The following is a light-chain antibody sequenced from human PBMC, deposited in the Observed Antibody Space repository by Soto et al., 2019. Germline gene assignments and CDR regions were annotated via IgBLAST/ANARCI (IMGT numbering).Light chain of an antibody. J-gene: IGKJ1*01. CDR2: EAS. Sequence: EIVLTQSPATLSLSPGERATLSCRASQSVSSYLAWYQQKPGQAPRLLMYEASTRATGIPARFSGGGSGTDFTLTISSLEPEDFAVYYCQQRSDWPWTFGQGTKVESK. V-gene: IGKV3-11*01. CDR1: QSVSSY. CDR3: QQRSDWPWT.